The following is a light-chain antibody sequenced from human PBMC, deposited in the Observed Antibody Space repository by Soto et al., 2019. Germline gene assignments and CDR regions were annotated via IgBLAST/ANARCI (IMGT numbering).Light chain of an antibody. J-gene: IGKJ5*01. Sequence: EVEFTQYPATLSLYTGERATLSCRASQSVSSYLAWYQQKPGQAPRLLIYDTSNRATGIPARFSGSGSGTDFTLTISRLEPEDFALYYCQQYGSSPIPFGQGRLLEI. CDR2: DTS. CDR1: QSVSSY. V-gene: IGKV3-20*01. CDR3: QQYGSSPIP.